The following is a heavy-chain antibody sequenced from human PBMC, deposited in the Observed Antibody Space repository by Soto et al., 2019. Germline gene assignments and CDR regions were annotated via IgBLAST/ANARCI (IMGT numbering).Heavy chain of an antibody. Sequence: TLSLTCTVSGGSISSYYWSWIRQPPGKGLEWIGYIYYSGSTNYNPSLKSRVTISVDTSKNQFSLKLSSVTAADTAMYYCATSLFGGYGMDGWGQGTTVTVSS. V-gene: IGHV4-59*08. CDR2: IYYSGST. CDR3: ATSLFGGYGMDG. CDR1: GGSISSYY. J-gene: IGHJ6*02. D-gene: IGHD3-10*01.